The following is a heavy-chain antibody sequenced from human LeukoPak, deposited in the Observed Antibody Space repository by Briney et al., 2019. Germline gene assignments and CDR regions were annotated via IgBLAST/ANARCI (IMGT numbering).Heavy chain of an antibody. Sequence: ASVKVSCKASGYTFTRYYMHWVRQAPGQGLEWMGWINPNSGGTNYAQKFQGRVTMTRDTSISTAYMELSRLRSDDTAVYYCARDTYYYGSGSFHWFDPWGQGTLVTVSS. D-gene: IGHD3-10*01. J-gene: IGHJ5*02. CDR1: GYTFTRYY. V-gene: IGHV1-2*02. CDR3: ARDTYYYGSGSFHWFDP. CDR2: INPNSGGT.